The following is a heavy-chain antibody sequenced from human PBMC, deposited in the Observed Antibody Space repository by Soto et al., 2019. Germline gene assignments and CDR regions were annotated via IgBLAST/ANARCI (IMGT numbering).Heavy chain of an antibody. D-gene: IGHD6-13*01. CDR2: IKHSGST. V-gene: IGHV4-34*01. CDR1: CGCFSGYY. J-gene: IGHJ5*02. Sequence: PSETLSLTCPGYCGCFSGYYWRWIRQPPGKGLEWIGEIKHSGSTNSNPSLTIRVTISVDTSKNQFSRKLSSVTAADTALYYCARGGGIAGAAKHRGLFDHWGQGTLVSVS. CDR3: ARGGGIAGAAKHRGLFDH.